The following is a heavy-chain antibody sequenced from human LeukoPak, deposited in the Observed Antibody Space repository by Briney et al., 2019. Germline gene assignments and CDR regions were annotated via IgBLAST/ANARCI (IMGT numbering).Heavy chain of an antibody. Sequence: ASVKVSCKASGYTFTKYGITWVRQAPGQGLEWMGWISAYNGNTNYAQKLQGRVTMTTDTSTSTAYMELRSLRSDDTAVYYCARDTIPPSSGSPIWGQGTMVTVSS. V-gene: IGHV1-18*01. CDR1: GYTFTKYG. CDR2: ISAYNGNT. J-gene: IGHJ3*02. CDR3: ARDTIPPSSGSPI. D-gene: IGHD3-10*01.